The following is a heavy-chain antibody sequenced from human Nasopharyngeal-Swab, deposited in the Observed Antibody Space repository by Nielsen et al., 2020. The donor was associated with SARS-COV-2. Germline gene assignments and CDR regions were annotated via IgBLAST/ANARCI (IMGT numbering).Heavy chain of an antibody. CDR2: ISAYNGNT. D-gene: IGHD3-3*01. V-gene: IGHV1-18*01. CDR1: GYTFTSHG. CDR3: ARDQGVADFWRPGGMDV. Sequence: ASVNVSCKASGYTFTSHGISWVRPAPGQGLEWMGWISAYNGNTNYAQKLQGRVTMTTDTSTSTAYMELRSLRSDDTAVYYCARDQGVADFWRPGGMDVWGQGTTVTVSS. J-gene: IGHJ6*02.